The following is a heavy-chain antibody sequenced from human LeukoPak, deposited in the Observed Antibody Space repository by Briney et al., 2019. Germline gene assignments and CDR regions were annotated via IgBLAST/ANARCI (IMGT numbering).Heavy chain of an antibody. D-gene: IGHD3-22*01. CDR3: ARDRDSSGYYYV. J-gene: IGHJ4*02. CDR2: IYSGGST. CDR1: GFTVSSNY. V-gene: IGHV3-53*01. Sequence: PGRSLRLSCAASGFTVSSNYMSWVRQAPGKGLEWVSVIYSGGSTYYADSVKGRFTISRDNSKNTLYLQMNSLRAEDTAVYYCARDRDSSGYYYVWGQGTLVTVSS.